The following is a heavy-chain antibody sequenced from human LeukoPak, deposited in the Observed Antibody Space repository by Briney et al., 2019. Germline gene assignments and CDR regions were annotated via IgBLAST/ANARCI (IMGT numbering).Heavy chain of an antibody. V-gene: IGHV4-38-2*02. J-gene: IGHJ5*02. CDR2: IYHSGST. CDR3: ARGGDGWFDP. D-gene: IGHD2-21*01. Sequence: SETLSLTCTVSGYSISSGYYWGWIRQPPGEGLEWIGSIYHSGSTYYNPSLKSRVTISVDTSKNQFSLKLSSVTAADTAVYYCARGGDGWFDPWGQGTLVTVSS. CDR1: GYSISSGYY.